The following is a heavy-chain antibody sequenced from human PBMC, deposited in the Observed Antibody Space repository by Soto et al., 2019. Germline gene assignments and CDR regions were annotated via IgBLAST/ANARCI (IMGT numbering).Heavy chain of an antibody. Sequence: LSQTLSLTCAISGDSVSSNSATWDWIRQSPSRGLEWLGRTYYRSKWYTDYAVSVKGRITINPDTSNNHLSLQLDSVTPDDTAVYYCARLIGDSWLDSWGQGTLVTAPQ. CDR3: ARLIGDSWLDS. CDR1: GDSVSSNSAT. J-gene: IGHJ5*01. D-gene: IGHD2-8*01. V-gene: IGHV6-1*01. CDR2: TYYRSKWYT.